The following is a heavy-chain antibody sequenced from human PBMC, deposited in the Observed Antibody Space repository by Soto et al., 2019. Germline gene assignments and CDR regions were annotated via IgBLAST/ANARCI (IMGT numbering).Heavy chain of an antibody. V-gene: IGHV4-61*01. CDR3: ARDWGYCSSTSCYFRVYYGMDV. CDR2: IYYSGST. D-gene: IGHD2-2*01. J-gene: IGHJ6*02. CDR1: GGSVSSGSYY. Sequence: SETLSLTCTVSGGSVSSGSYYWSWIRQPPGKGLEWIGYIYYSGSTNYNPSLKSRVTISVDTSKNQFSRKLSSVTAADTAVYYCARDWGYCSSTSCYFRVYYGMDVWGQGTTVTVSS.